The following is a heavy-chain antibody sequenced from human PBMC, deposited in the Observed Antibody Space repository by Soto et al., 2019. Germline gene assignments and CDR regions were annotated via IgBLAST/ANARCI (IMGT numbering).Heavy chain of an antibody. V-gene: IGHV3-11*01. Sequence: GGSLRLSCAASGFTFSDYYMSWIRQAPGKGLEWVSYISSSGSTIYYADSVKGRFTISRDNAKNSLYLQMNSLRAEDTAVYYCARDQAVAGTSAIYYYYGMDVWGQGTTVTVSS. CDR1: GFTFSDYY. CDR2: ISSSGSTI. J-gene: IGHJ6*02. CDR3: ARDQAVAGTSAIYYYYGMDV. D-gene: IGHD6-19*01.